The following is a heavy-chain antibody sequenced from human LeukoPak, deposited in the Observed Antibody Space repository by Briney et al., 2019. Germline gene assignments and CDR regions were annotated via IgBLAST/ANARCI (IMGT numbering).Heavy chain of an antibody. V-gene: IGHV4-59*12. CDR1: GGSISSYY. Sequence: PSETLSLTCTVSGGSISSYYWSWIRQPPGKGLEWIGYIYYSGSTNYNPPLKSRVTISVDTSKNQFSLKLSSVTAADTAVYYCARGHYFDYWGQGTLVTVSS. J-gene: IGHJ4*02. CDR2: IYYSGST. CDR3: ARGHYFDY.